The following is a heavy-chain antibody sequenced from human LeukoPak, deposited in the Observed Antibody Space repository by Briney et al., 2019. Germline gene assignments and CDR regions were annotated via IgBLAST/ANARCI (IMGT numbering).Heavy chain of an antibody. Sequence: GGSLRLSCAASGFTFSSYAMSWVRQAPGKGLEWVSAISGSGGSTYYADSVKGRFTISRDNSKNTLYLQMNSLRAEDTAVYYCAEVGIPWLLCGWGQGTLVTVSS. CDR3: AEVGIPWLLCG. CDR1: GFTFSSYA. CDR2: ISGSGGST. D-gene: IGHD6-19*01. J-gene: IGHJ4*02. V-gene: IGHV3-23*01.